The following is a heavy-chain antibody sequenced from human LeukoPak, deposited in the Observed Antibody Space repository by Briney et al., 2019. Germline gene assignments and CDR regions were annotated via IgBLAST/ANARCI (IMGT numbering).Heavy chain of an antibody. J-gene: IGHJ4*02. CDR1: GFTFSSYS. CDR3: AGMPFGELLSPIDY. D-gene: IGHD3-10*01. CDR2: ISSSSSYI. Sequence: GGSLRLSCAASGFTFSSYSMNWVRQAPGKGLEWVSSISSSSSYIYYADSVKGRFTISRDNAKNSLYLQMNSLRAEDTAVYYCAGMPFGELLSPIDYWGQGTLVTVSS. V-gene: IGHV3-21*01.